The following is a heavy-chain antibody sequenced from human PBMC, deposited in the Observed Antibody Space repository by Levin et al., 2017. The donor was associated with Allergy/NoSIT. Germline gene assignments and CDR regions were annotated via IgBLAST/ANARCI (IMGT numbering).Heavy chain of an antibody. CDR3: ARGYMSGGSRVWYFDL. CDR2: IDLDGSTR. D-gene: IGHD5-18*01. V-gene: IGHV3-74*01. J-gene: IGHJ2*01. Sequence: GGSLRLSCEASGFTFSRYWMHWVRQAPGKGLVWVSRIDLDGSTRTDADPVKGRFTTSRDNAKNTLFLQMNSLRVEDTAMYYCARGYMSGGSRVWYFDLWGRGTLVRVFS. CDR1: GFTFSRYW.